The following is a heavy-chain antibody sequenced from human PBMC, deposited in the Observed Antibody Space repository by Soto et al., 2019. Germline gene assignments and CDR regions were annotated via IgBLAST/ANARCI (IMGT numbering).Heavy chain of an antibody. Sequence: QQRSGEGSGYRDTRYRIAPVHQKHKKGLEWMGIIYPGDSDTRYSPSFQGQVTISADKSISTAYLQWSSLKASDTAMYYCAIPAGGKSARPSYYYMDFLGKGTTVTVSS. CDR2: IYPGDSDT. D-gene: IGHD6-6*01. CDR3: AIPAGGKSARPSYYYMDF. CDR1: GYRDTRYR. J-gene: IGHJ6*03. V-gene: IGHV5-51*07.